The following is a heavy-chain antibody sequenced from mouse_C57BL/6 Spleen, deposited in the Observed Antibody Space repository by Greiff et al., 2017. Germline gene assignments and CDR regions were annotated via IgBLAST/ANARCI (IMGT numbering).Heavy chain of an antibody. CDR2: IYPGSGNT. CDR1: GYTFTDYY. D-gene: IGHD1-1*01. V-gene: IGHV1-76*01. J-gene: IGHJ2*01. Sequence: QVQLKQSGAELVRPGASVKLSCKASGYTFTDYYINWVKQRPGQGLEWIASIYPGSGNTYYNEKFKGKATLTAEKSSSTAYMQLSSLTSEDSAVYFCAREGYYGSSPYYFDYWGQGTTLTVSS. CDR3: AREGYYGSSPYYFDY.